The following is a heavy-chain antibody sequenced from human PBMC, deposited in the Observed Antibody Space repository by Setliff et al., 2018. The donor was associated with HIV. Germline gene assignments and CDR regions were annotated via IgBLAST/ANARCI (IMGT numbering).Heavy chain of an antibody. J-gene: IGHJ5*02. CDR1: GYIFTMYT. D-gene: IGHD2-15*01. CDR3: ALPYCGGGNCWSSASLPPAGWFDP. V-gene: IGHV1-69*05. CDR2: IIPMYGVA. Sequence: GASVKVSCKASGYIFTMYTMYWVRQAPGQRLEWMGGIIPMYGVANYAQKFQGRVTITTDESTSTAYMELSSLRSEDTAVYYCALPYCGGGNCWSSASLPPAGWFDPWGQGTLVTVSS.